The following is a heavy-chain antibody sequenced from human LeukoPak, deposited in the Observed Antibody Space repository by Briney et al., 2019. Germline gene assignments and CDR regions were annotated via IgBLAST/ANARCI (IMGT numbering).Heavy chain of an antibody. V-gene: IGHV5-51*01. CDR1: GYSFTSYW. CDR2: IYPGDSDT. Sequence: GESLEISFQGSGYSFTSYWIGWVRPMPGKGLEWMGIIYPGDSDTRYSPSFQGQVTISADKSISTAYLQWSSLKASDTAMYYCARPPTGSYSLHAFDIWGQGTMVTVSS. D-gene: IGHD1-26*01. J-gene: IGHJ3*02. CDR3: ARPPTGSYSLHAFDI.